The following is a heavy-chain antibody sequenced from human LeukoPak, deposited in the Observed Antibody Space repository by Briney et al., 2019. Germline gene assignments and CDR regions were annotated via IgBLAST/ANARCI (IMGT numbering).Heavy chain of an antibody. V-gene: IGHV3-23*01. Sequence: GGSLRLSCAASGFTVSSNYMNWVRQAPGKGLEWVSYIRGGGSNTRYSDSVKGRFIISRDNSKNILYLQMNSLRAEDTAIYYCAKCSASYSNDAFDVWGRGTMVTVSS. CDR2: IRGGGSNT. CDR1: GFTVSSNY. J-gene: IGHJ3*01. CDR3: AKCSASYSNDAFDV. D-gene: IGHD3-10*02.